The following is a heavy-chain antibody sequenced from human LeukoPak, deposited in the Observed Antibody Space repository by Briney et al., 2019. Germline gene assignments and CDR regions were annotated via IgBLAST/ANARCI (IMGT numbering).Heavy chain of an antibody. CDR2: IYYSAST. CDR3: ARVRAGYMDV. J-gene: IGHJ6*03. CDR1: GGSISSYY. V-gene: IGHV4-59*12. D-gene: IGHD3-16*01. Sequence: SETLSLTCTVSGGSISSYYWSWIRQPPGKGLEWIGYIYYSASTNYNPSLKRRVTISVDTSKNQFSLKLSSVTAADTAVYYCARVRAGYMDVWGKGTTVTVSS.